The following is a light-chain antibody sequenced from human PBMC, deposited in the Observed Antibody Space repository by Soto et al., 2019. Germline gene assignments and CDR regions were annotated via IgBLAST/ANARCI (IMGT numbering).Light chain of an antibody. CDR1: SSNIGAGYD. J-gene: IGLJ1*01. V-gene: IGLV1-40*01. CDR2: ANS. CDR3: QSYDSSLSGSEV. Sequence: QSVLTQPPSVSGAPGQRVTISCTGSSSNIGAGYDVHWYQQLPGTAPKLLIYANSNRPSGVPGRFSASKSGTSASLAITGLQAEDEADYYCQSYDSSLSGSEVFGTGTKVTVL.